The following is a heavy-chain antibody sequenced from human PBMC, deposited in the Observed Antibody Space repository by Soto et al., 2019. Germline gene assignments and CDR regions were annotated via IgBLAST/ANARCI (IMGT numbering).Heavy chain of an antibody. CDR3: ARATIQLWLFWFDP. CDR1: GGSISSGGYY. J-gene: IGHJ5*02. CDR2: IYYSGTT. Sequence: SETLSLTCTVSGGSISSGGYYWYWIRQHPGKGLEWIGYIYYSGTTYYNPSLKSRVTISVDTSKNQFSLKLSSVTAADTAVYYCARATIQLWLFWFDPWGQGTLVTVSS. D-gene: IGHD5-18*01. V-gene: IGHV4-31*03.